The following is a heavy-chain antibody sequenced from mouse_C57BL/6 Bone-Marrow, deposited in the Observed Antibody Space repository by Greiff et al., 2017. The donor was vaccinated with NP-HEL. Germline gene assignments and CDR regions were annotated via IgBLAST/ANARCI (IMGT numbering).Heavy chain of an antibody. V-gene: IGHV3-6*01. CDR3: ATYYGSSWAY. Sequence: EVKLMESGPGLVKPSQSLSLTCSVTGYSITSGYYWNWIRQFPGNKLEWMGYISYDGSNNYNPSLKNRISITRDTSKNQFFLKLNSVTTEDTATYYCATYYGSSWAYWGQGTLVTVSA. D-gene: IGHD1-1*01. CDR2: ISYDGSN. J-gene: IGHJ3*01. CDR1: GYSITSGYY.